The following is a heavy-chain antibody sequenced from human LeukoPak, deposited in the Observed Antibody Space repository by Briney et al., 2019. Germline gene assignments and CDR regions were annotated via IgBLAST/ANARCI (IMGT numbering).Heavy chain of an antibody. Sequence: GGSLRLSCAASGFTFSSYAMHWVRQAPGKGLEWVAVISYDGSNKYYADSVKGRFTISRDNSKNSLYLQMNSLRAEDTAVYYCARALFRLSSSSPLGYWGQGTLVTVSS. CDR2: ISYDGSNK. CDR3: ARALFRLSSSSPLGY. J-gene: IGHJ4*02. D-gene: IGHD6-6*01. V-gene: IGHV3-30-3*01. CDR1: GFTFSSYA.